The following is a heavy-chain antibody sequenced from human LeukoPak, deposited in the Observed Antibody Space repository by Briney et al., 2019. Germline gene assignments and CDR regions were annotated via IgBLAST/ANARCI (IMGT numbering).Heavy chain of an antibody. CDR2: IYTSGST. CDR1: GGSISSYY. Sequence: SETLSLTCTVSGGSISSYYWSWIRQPAGKGLEWIGRIYTSGSTNYNPSLKSRVTMSVDTSKNQFSLKLSSVTAADTAVYYCARGRTSRGKYYDSSGYCCVDYWGQGTLVTVSS. D-gene: IGHD3-22*01. V-gene: IGHV4-4*07. CDR3: ARGRTSRGKYYDSSGYCCVDY. J-gene: IGHJ4*02.